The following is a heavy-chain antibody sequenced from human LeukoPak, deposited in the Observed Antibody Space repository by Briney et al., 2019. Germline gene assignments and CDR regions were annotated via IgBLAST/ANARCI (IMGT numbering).Heavy chain of an antibody. D-gene: IGHD2-2*01. CDR2: INHSGST. V-gene: IGHV4-34*01. J-gene: IGHJ4*02. CDR3: ARSFVVVVPAAPYYFDY. Sequence: GLEWIGXINHSGSTNYNPSLKSRVTISADTSKNQFSLKLSSVTAADTAVYYCARSFVVVVPAAPYYFDYWGQGTLVTVSS.